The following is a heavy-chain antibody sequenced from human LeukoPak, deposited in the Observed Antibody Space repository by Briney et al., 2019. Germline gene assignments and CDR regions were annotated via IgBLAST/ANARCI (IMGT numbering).Heavy chain of an antibody. CDR3: AKPRAVGVNAFFDY. Sequence: QTGGSLRLSCAASGFTFSSYAMRWARQAPGKGLEWVSSVSGSGGSTYYADSVKGRFTISRANSKNTLYLQMNSLRAEDTAVYYCAKPRAVGVNAFFDYWGEGTLVTVSS. CDR2: VSGSGGST. CDR1: GFTFSSYA. V-gene: IGHV3-23*01. J-gene: IGHJ4*02.